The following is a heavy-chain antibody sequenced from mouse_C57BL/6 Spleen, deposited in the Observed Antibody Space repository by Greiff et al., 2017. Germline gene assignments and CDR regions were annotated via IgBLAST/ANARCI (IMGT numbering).Heavy chain of an antibody. J-gene: IGHJ2*01. CDR2: IYPGDGDT. CDR3: ARSLRSYYHFFDY. D-gene: IGHD2-12*01. V-gene: IGHV1-80*01. Sequence: QVQLQQSGAELVKPGASVKISCKASGYAFSSYWMNWVKQRPGKGLEWIGQIYPGDGDTNYNGKFKGKATLTADKSSSTAYMQLSSLTSEDSAVYFCARSLRSYYHFFDYWGQGTTLTVSS. CDR1: GYAFSSYW.